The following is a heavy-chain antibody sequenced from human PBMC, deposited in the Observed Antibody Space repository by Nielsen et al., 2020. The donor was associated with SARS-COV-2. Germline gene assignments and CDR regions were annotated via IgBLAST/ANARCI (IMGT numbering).Heavy chain of an antibody. CDR2: IHPGGGGT. V-gene: IGHV1-46*01. D-gene: IGHD2-21*01. Sequence: ASVKVSCKASGYTFTSYHLHWVRQAPGQGLEWMGIIHPGGGGTSYAQQFQGRITVTRETSTTTVYMELSSLRSDDTALYYCARGLDCAGYDGYKCRGLLFDFWGQGTLVTVSS. CDR3: ARGLDCAGYDGYKCRGLLFDF. J-gene: IGHJ4*02. CDR1: GYTFTSYH.